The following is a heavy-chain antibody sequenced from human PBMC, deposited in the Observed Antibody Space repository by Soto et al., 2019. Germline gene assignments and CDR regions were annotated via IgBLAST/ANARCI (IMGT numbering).Heavy chain of an antibody. CDR2: IKSKTDGGAT. Sequence: GGSLRLSCAASGFTFSNAWMNWVRQAPGKGLEWVGRIKSKTDGGATDYAAPVKGRFTISRDDSKNTLYLQMNSLKTEDTAVYYCTTSFIMITFGGVIVDYGMDVRGQRTTVTVSS. J-gene: IGHJ6*02. D-gene: IGHD3-16*02. V-gene: IGHV3-15*07. CDR1: GFTFSNAW. CDR3: TTSFIMITFGGVIVDYGMDV.